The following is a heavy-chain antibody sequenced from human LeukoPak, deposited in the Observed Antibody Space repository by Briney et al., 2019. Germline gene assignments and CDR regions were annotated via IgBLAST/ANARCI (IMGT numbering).Heavy chain of an antibody. J-gene: IGHJ4*02. CDR2: ISGSGGST. CDR1: GFTFSSYA. V-gene: IGHV3-23*01. Sequence: GGSLRLSCAASGFTFSSYAMSWVPQAPGKGLEWVSAISGSGGSTYYADSVKGRFTISRDNSKNTLYLQMNSLRAEDTAVYYCAKDQHIVVVTASDYWGQGTLVTVSS. CDR3: AKDQHIVVVTASDY. D-gene: IGHD2-21*02.